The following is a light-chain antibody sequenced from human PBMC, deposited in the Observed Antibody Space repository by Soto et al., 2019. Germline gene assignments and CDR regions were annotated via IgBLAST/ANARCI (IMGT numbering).Light chain of an antibody. V-gene: IGKV2-28*01. Sequence: DIVMTQSPLSLPVTPGEPASISCRSSQSLLHSNGYNYLDWYLQKPGQSPQLLSYLGSNRGSGVHDRFSGSGSGTDFTLKISRVEAEDVGVYYCMQALQTPYTFGQGTKLEIK. CDR2: LGS. J-gene: IGKJ2*01. CDR1: QSLLHSNGYNY. CDR3: MQALQTPYT.